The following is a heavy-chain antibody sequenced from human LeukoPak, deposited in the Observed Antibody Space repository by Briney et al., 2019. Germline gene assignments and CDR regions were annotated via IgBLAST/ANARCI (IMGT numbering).Heavy chain of an antibody. J-gene: IGHJ6*02. Sequence: ASVKVSCKASGYTFTGYYMHWVRQAPGQGLEWMGWINPNSGGTNYAQKFQGRGTMTRDTSISTAYMELSRLRSDDTAVYYCARDIVVVVAAKRWGIYYYGMDVWGQGTTVTVSS. D-gene: IGHD2-15*01. CDR2: INPNSGGT. CDR1: GYTFTGYY. CDR3: ARDIVVVVAAKRWGIYYYGMDV. V-gene: IGHV1-2*02.